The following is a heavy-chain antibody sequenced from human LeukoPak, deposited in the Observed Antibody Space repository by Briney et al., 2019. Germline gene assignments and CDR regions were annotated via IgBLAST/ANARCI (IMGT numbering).Heavy chain of an antibody. Sequence: SETLSLTCAVSGGSISSYYWSWIRQSPGRGLEYIGHIYYNGRTDYNPSLKSRVTISVDTSRNQFSLKLNSVTAADTAVYFCARWYCSRGTCYDLDYWGQGTLVTVSS. V-gene: IGHV4-59*01. CDR1: GGSISSYY. CDR3: ARWYCSRGTCYDLDY. D-gene: IGHD2-2*01. J-gene: IGHJ4*02. CDR2: IYYNGRT.